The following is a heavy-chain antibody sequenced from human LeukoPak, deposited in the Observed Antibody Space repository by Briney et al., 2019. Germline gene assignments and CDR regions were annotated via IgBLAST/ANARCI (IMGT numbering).Heavy chain of an antibody. CDR3: ATGPTKDAFDL. CDR2: VSDSGGRT. Sequence: PGGSLRLSCAASGFTFSSYEMNWVRQAPGKGLEWVSAVSDSGGRTCYADSVKGRFTISRDNSKNSLHLQINSLRAEDTAVYYCATGPTKDAFDLWGQGTRVTVSS. CDR1: GFTFSSYE. D-gene: IGHD2-8*01. V-gene: IGHV3-23*01. J-gene: IGHJ3*01.